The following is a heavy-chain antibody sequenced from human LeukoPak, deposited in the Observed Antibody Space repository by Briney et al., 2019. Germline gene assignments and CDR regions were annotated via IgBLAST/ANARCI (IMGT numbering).Heavy chain of an antibody. V-gene: IGHV4-39*07. Sequence: SETLSLTCTVSGGSISSSSYYWGWIRQPPGKGLEWIGSIYYSGSTHYNPSLKSRLTVSLDTSKNQFSLKLSSVTAADTAVYYCARVGATQNLVFFDYWGQGTLVTVSS. CDR3: ARVGATQNLVFFDY. J-gene: IGHJ4*02. CDR1: GGSISSSSYY. CDR2: IYYSGST. D-gene: IGHD1-26*01.